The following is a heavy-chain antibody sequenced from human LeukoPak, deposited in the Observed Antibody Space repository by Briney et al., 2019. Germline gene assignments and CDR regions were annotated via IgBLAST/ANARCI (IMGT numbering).Heavy chain of an antibody. Sequence: PGGSLRLSCAASGFTFSSYGMHWVRQAPGKGLEWVSSISSSSSYIYYADSVKGRFTISRDNAKNSLYLQMNSLRAEDTAVYYCAREGGIVVVPAAIDYWGQGTLVTVSS. CDR1: GFTFSSYG. V-gene: IGHV3-21*01. J-gene: IGHJ4*02. D-gene: IGHD2-2*01. CDR3: AREGGIVVVPAAIDY. CDR2: ISSSSSYI.